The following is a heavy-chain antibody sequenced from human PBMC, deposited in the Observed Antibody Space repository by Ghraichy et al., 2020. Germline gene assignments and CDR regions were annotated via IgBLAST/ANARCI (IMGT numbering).Heavy chain of an antibody. Sequence: GGSLRLSCAASGFTFSSYAMSWVRQAPGKGLEWVSAISGSGGRKYYADSVKGRFTISRDNSKNTLYLQMNSLRAEDTAVYYCAKSDYGDSRADFDYWGQGTLVTVSS. D-gene: IGHD4-17*01. J-gene: IGHJ4*02. V-gene: IGHV3-23*01. CDR3: AKSDYGDSRADFDY. CDR2: ISGSGGRK. CDR1: GFTFSSYA.